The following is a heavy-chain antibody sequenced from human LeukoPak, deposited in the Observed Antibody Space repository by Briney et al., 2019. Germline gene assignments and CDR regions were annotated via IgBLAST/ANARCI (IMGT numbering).Heavy chain of an antibody. CDR3: ARGGRPGAWFRSLDYYYYGMDV. J-gene: IGHJ6*02. V-gene: IGHV6-1*01. D-gene: IGHD3-22*01. Sequence: PSQTLSLTCAISGDSVSTASNAWYWIRQSPSRGLEWLGRTYYNSKWYTDYAVSVSGRTTINPDTSRNQLSLQLSFVTPEDTAVYYCARGGRPGAWFRSLDYYYYGMDVWGQGTTVTVSS. CDR1: GDSVSTASNA. CDR2: TYYNSKWYT.